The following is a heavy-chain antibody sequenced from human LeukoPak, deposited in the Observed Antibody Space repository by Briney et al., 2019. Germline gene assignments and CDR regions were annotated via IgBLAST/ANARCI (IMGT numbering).Heavy chain of an antibody. Sequence: PGRSLRLSCAASGFTFSSYGMHWVRQAPGKGLEWVAVISYDGSNKYYADSVKGRFTISRDNAKNTVHLQMNSLRVDDTAVYYCARDGQGPISLDYWGQGTPVTVSS. CDR3: ARDGQGPISLDY. V-gene: IGHV3-30*03. D-gene: IGHD2/OR15-2a*01. CDR2: ISYDGSNK. J-gene: IGHJ4*02. CDR1: GFTFSSYG.